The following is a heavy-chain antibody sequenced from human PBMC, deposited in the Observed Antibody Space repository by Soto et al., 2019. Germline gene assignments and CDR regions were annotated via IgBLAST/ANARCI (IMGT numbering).Heavy chain of an antibody. V-gene: IGHV1-69*01. J-gene: IGHJ5*02. CDR3: AGDSYSSSFSWFDP. D-gene: IGHD6-6*01. Sequence: QVQLVQSGAEVKKPGSSVKVSCKASGGTFSSYAISWVRQAPGQGLEWMGGIIPIFGTANYTQKFQGRVTITACESTRTAYMEPTSLRSADMGGYYCAGDSYSSSFSWFDPWGQGTLVTLSS. CDR1: GGTFSSYA. CDR2: IIPIFGTA.